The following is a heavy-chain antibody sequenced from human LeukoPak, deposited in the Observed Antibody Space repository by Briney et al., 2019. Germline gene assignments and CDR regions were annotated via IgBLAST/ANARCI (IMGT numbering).Heavy chain of an antibody. J-gene: IGHJ4*02. CDR2: IYYSGST. CDR3: ARGLGYSYGIDY. V-gene: IGHV4-39*01. Sequence: SETLSLTCTVSGGSISSNSYYWGWIRQPPGKGLEWIGSIYYSGSTYYNPSLKSRVTISVDTSKNQFSLTLTSVTAADTAVYYCARGLGYSYGIDYWGQGTLVTVSS. CDR1: GGSISSNSYY. D-gene: IGHD5-18*01.